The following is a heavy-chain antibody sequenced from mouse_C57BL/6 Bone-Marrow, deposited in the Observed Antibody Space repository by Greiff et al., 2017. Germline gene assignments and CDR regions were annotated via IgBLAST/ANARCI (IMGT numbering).Heavy chain of an antibody. J-gene: IGHJ1*03. Sequence: QVQLQQSGAELARPGASVKLSCKASGYTFTSYGISWVKQRTGQGLEWIGEIYPRSGNTYYNETFKGKATLTADKSSSTASMELRSLTSEDSAVYFCARADYDGTFDVWGTGTTVTVSS. V-gene: IGHV1-81*01. CDR1: GYTFTSYG. CDR3: ARADYDGTFDV. CDR2: IYPRSGNT. D-gene: IGHD1-1*01.